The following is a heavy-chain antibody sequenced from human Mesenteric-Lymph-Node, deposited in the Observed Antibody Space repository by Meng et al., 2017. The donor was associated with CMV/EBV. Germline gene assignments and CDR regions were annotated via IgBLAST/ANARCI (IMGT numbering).Heavy chain of an antibody. CDR2: IYNTGGT. J-gene: IGHJ6*02. D-gene: IGHD3-10*01. CDR1: GITVSTNY. CDR3: TRDLLMPYYGVDV. V-gene: IGHV3-53*01. Sequence: GESLKISCVVSGITVSTNYMSWVRQAPGKGLEWVSVIYNTGGTHSADSVKGRFTISRDNSENTLYLQMNSLRAEDTAVYYCTRDLLMPYYGVDVWGQGTTVTVSS.